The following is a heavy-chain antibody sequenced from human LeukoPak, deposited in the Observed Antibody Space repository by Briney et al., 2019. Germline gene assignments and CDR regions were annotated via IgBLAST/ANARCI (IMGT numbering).Heavy chain of an antibody. CDR1: GFTFSSYG. CDR2: IWYDGNNK. Sequence: GGSLRLSCAASGFTFSSYGMHWVRQAPGKGLEWVAVIWYDGNNKYYADSVKGRFTISRDNSKNTLYLQMNSLRAEDTAVYYCAKALENVDTAMVIGYWGQGTLVTVSS. V-gene: IGHV3-33*06. CDR3: AKALENVDTAMVIGY. D-gene: IGHD5-18*01. J-gene: IGHJ4*02.